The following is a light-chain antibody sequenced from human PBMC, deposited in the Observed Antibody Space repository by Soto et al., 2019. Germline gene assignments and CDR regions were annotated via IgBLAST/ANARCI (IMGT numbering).Light chain of an antibody. CDR3: QKYRRSALN. J-gene: IGKJ4*01. Sequence: IFLTHSPFTLPLSPGERSTLSCRASQSVSSIYLAWYQQKPGQAPRLLIYGASSRTTGIPDRFSGSGSGTDLTITISRMEPEDFEVYYCQKYRRSALNFGGGNKVDIK. V-gene: IGKV3-20*01. CDR2: GAS. CDR1: QSVSSIY.